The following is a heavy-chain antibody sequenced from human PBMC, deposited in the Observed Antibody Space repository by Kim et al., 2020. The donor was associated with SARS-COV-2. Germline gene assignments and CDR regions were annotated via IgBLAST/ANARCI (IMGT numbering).Heavy chain of an antibody. J-gene: IGHJ5*02. CDR2: TYYRSKWYN. V-gene: IGHV6-1*01. CDR1: GDSVSSNSAA. Sequence: SQTLSLTCAISGDSVSSNSAAWNWIRQSPSRGLEWLGRTYYRSKWYNDYAVSVKSRITINPDTSKNQFSLQLNSVTPEDTAVYYCAKAPDYYDSSGYYYEENWFDPWGQGTLVTVSS. CDR3: AKAPDYYDSSGYYYEENWFDP. D-gene: IGHD3-22*01.